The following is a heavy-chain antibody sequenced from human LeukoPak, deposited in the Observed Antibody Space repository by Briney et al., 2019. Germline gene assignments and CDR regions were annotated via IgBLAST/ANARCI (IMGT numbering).Heavy chain of an antibody. V-gene: IGHV3-30*03. Sequence: GGSLRLSCAASGFTFSSYGMHWVRQAPGKGLEWVAVISYDGSTKYYADSVKGRFTISRDNSKNTLYLQMNSLRAEDTAVYYCARGFGGSYMNYYYGMDVWGQGTTVTVSS. CDR1: GFTFSSYG. CDR3: ARGFGGSYMNYYYGMDV. D-gene: IGHD1-26*01. J-gene: IGHJ6*02. CDR2: ISYDGSTK.